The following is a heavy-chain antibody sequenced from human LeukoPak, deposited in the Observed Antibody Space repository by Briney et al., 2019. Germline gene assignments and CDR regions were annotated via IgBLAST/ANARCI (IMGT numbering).Heavy chain of an antibody. Sequence: PGGSLRLSCAASGFTFSSYSMNWVRQAPGKGLEWVSFISRSGSDIYYADSVKGRFTISRDNAKHSLYLQMNSLRAEDAAVYYCARDRRSVGYAFDTWGQGTMVTVSS. J-gene: IGHJ3*02. V-gene: IGHV3-21*01. CDR3: ARDRRSVGYAFDT. CDR1: GFTFSSYS. D-gene: IGHD2-15*01. CDR2: ISRSGSDI.